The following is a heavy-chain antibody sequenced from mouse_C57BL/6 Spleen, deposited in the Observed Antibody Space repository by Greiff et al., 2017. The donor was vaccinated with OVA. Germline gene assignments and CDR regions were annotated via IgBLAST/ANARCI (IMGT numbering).Heavy chain of an antibody. Sequence: EVQVVESGEGLVKPGGSLKLSCAASGFTFSSYAMSWVRQTPEKRLEWVAYISSGGDYIYYADTVKGRFTISRDNARNTLYLQMRSLKSEDTAMYYCTRGDYGDAMDYWGQGTSVTVAS. J-gene: IGHJ4*01. CDR3: TRGDYGDAMDY. V-gene: IGHV5-9-1*02. CDR2: ISSGGDYI. CDR1: GFTFSSYA. D-gene: IGHD1-1*02.